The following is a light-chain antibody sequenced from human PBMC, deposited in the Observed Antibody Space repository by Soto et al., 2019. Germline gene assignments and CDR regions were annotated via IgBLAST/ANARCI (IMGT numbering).Light chain of an antibody. V-gene: IGLV1-47*02. Sequence: QPVLTQPPSASGTPGQKVFISCSGSSSNIGGTNYAYWYQQLPGAAPKLLMHSNNLRPSGVPERISGSKFGTAASLAISGLRSGEEAVYYCASWDDRLGAVIFGGGTKLTVL. CDR1: SSNIGGTNY. CDR2: SNN. CDR3: ASWDDRLGAVI. J-gene: IGLJ2*01.